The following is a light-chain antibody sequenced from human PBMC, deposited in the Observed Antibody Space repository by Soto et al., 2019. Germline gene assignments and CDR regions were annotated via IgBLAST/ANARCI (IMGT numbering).Light chain of an antibody. J-gene: IGKJ1*01. CDR1: QDINNY. CDR2: AAS. Sequence: EIQMTQYPSSLSASVGDRVTITCWASQDINNYLVWYQQKQGKVPKLLIYAASTLQSGVPSRFSGSGSGTDFTLTISSLQPEDGATYYCQNYNGAPWTFGQGTKVEIK. V-gene: IGKV1-27*01. CDR3: QNYNGAPWT.